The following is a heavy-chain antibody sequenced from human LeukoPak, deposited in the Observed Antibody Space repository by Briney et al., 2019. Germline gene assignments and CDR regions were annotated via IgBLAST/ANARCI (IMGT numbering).Heavy chain of an antibody. J-gene: IGHJ4*02. Sequence: ASVKVSCKASGYTFTGYYMHWVRQAPGQGLEWMGWINPNSGGTNYAQKFQGRVTMTRDTSISTAYMELSRLRSDDTAVYYCARSYYGSGSYSTQAFGDYWGQGTLVTVSS. CDR1: GYTFTGYY. V-gene: IGHV1-2*02. D-gene: IGHD3-10*01. CDR2: INPNSGGT. CDR3: ARSYYGSGSYSTQAFGDY.